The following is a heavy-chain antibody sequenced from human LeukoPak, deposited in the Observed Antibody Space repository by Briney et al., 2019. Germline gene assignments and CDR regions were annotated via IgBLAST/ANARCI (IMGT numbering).Heavy chain of an antibody. CDR2: INHSGST. CDR1: GGSFSGYY. CDR3: ARARGYSYGSYFDY. V-gene: IGHV4-34*01. D-gene: IGHD5-18*01. Sequence: SETLSLTCAVYGGSFSGYYWSWIRQPPGKGLEWIGEINHSGSTNYNPSLKSRVTISVDTSKNQFSLKLSSVTAADTAVYYCARARGYSYGSYFDYWGQGTLVTVSS. J-gene: IGHJ4*02.